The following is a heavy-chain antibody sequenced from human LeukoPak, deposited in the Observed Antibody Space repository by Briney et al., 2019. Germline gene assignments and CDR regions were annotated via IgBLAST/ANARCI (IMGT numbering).Heavy chain of an antibody. Sequence: GGSLRLSCTASGFTFSTYWMTWVRQTPGKGLEWVANIRQDGSDQYYVDSVKGRFTISRDNAKNSLYLQMNSLRAEDTAVYYCARDHYMGVVPAAGVFDLWGQGTMVTVS. CDR3: ARDHYMGVVPAAGVFDL. J-gene: IGHJ3*01. CDR2: IRQDGSDQ. V-gene: IGHV3-7*01. D-gene: IGHD2-2*01. CDR1: GFTFSTYW.